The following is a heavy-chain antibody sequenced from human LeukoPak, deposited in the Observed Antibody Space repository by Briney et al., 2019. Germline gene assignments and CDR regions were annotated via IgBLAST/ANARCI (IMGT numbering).Heavy chain of an antibody. CDR2: VSGSGDRM. CDR1: GFTSSSYA. CDR3: AKAAAAPGFDF. J-gene: IGHJ4*02. Sequence: GGSLRLSCAASGFTSSSYALNWVRQAPGKGLEWVATVSGSGDRMYHADSVKGWFTISRDNSKNTIYLQMNSLRAEDTALYYCAKAAAAPGFDFWGQGTLVTVSS. V-gene: IGHV3-23*01. D-gene: IGHD6-13*01.